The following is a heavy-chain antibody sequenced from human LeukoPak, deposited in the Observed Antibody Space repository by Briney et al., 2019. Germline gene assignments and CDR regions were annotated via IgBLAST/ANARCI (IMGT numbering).Heavy chain of an antibody. CDR3: ARAPGVRYYYYMDV. Sequence: PSETLSLTCAVYGGSFSGYYWSRIRQPPGKGLEWVSGINWNGGNTGYADSVKGRFTISRDNVKNSLYLQMNSLRAEDTALYYCARAPGVRYYYYMDVWGKGTTVTVSS. CDR1: GGSFSGYY. CDR2: INWNGGNT. V-gene: IGHV3-20*04. D-gene: IGHD2-8*01. J-gene: IGHJ6*03.